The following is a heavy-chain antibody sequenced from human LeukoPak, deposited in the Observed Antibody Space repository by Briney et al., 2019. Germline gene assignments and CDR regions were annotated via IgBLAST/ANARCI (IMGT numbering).Heavy chain of an antibody. D-gene: IGHD2-15*01. CDR1: GYSFSNDW. Sequence: GQSLKISCKGPGYSFSNDWIGWVRQMPATGLEWMGIIYRGDSDTSYSTSCQAQVTITADNSISTAYLQWSGLGASDTAMYCCARRGCNGGSCYAYWGQGTLVTVSS. J-gene: IGHJ4*02. V-gene: IGHV5-51*01. CDR3: ARRGCNGGSCYAY. CDR2: IYRGDSDT.